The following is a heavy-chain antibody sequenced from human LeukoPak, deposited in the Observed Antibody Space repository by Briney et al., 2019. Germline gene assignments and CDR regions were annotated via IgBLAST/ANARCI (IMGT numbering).Heavy chain of an antibody. V-gene: IGHV3-23*01. CDR2: ISGSGGST. D-gene: IGHD2-15*01. J-gene: IGHJ4*02. Sequence: GGSLRLSCAASGFTFRSYAMICVRQAPGKGLECVSAISGSGGSTYYADSVKGRFTISRDNSKNTLYVQMNRMRAEATAVYYCAKDDCSGGSCYPDYWGQGTLVTVSS. CDR3: AKDDCSGGSCYPDY. CDR1: GFTFRSYA.